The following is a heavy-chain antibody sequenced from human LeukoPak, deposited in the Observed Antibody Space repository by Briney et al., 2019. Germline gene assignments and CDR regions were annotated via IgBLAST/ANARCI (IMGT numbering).Heavy chain of an antibody. Sequence: PSETLSLTCTVSGGSISSHYWSWIRQPPGKGLEWIGYICYSGSTNYNPSLKSRVTISVDTSKNQFSLKLSSVTAADTAVYYCAREVEGFWSGYQDYWGQGTLVTVSS. J-gene: IGHJ4*02. D-gene: IGHD3-3*01. V-gene: IGHV4-59*11. CDR1: GGSISSHY. CDR3: AREVEGFWSGYQDY. CDR2: ICYSGST.